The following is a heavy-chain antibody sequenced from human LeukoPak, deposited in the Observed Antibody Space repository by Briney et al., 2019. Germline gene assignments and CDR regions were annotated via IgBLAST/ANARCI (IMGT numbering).Heavy chain of an antibody. CDR3: AKDMHCSSTSCHKGLDY. CDR1: GFTFSSYG. D-gene: IGHD2-2*01. Sequence: PVVSLRLSCAASGFTFSSYGMHWVRQAPGKGLEWVAFIRYDGSNKYYAESVKGRFTISRDNSKNTLYLQMNSLRAEDTAVYYCAKDMHCSSTSCHKGLDYWGQGTLVTVSS. V-gene: IGHV3-30*02. CDR2: IRYDGSNK. J-gene: IGHJ4*02.